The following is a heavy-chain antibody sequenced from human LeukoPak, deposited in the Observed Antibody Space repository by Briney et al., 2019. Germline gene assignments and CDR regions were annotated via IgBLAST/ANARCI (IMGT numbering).Heavy chain of an antibody. D-gene: IGHD5-18*01. CDR3: ARRFVDTSMVNYFDY. Sequence: GGSLRLSCAASGFTVSSNYMSWVRQAPGKGLEWVSVIHSDGTTYYADSVKGRFTISRDNSKNTLYLQMNSLRAEDTAVYYCARRFVDTSMVNYFDYWGQGTLVTVSS. CDR2: IHSDGTT. V-gene: IGHV3-53*01. CDR1: GFTVSSNY. J-gene: IGHJ4*02.